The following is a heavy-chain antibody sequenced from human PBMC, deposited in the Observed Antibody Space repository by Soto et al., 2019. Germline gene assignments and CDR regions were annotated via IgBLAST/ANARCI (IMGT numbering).Heavy chain of an antibody. V-gene: IGHV3-23*01. Sequence: EVQLLESGGGLVQPGGSLRLSCAASGFTFSSYAMSWVRQAPGKGLEWVSAISGSGGSTYYADSVKGRFTLSRDNSKNMLYLPMNSLRADDTAVYYGAKVAVAGGVIGYWGQGTLVTVSS. D-gene: IGHD3-16*02. CDR1: GFTFSSYA. CDR3: AKVAVAGGVIGY. CDR2: ISGSGGST. J-gene: IGHJ4*02.